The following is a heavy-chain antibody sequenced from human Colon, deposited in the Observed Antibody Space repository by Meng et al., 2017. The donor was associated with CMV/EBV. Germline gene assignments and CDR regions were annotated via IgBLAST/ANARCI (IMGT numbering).Heavy chain of an antibody. J-gene: IGHJ4*02. CDR1: EFTFSVYS. CDR2: ITSSSSHI. D-gene: IGHD3-22*01. V-gene: IGHV3-21*06. Sequence: VQLVESGGGLVKPGGSLRLSCVASEFTFSVYSMNWVRPAPGKGLGWVSSITSSSSHISYADSVKGRFTISRDNAKNSLYLQMNNLRAEDTAVYYCARVARYYDNSRFSDHWGQGPLGTVDS. CDR3: ARVARYYDNSRFSDH.